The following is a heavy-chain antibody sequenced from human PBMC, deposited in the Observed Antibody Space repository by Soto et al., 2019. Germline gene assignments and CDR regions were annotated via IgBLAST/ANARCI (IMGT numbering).Heavy chain of an antibody. CDR2: IYWDDDK. CDR1: GFSLNTSGVA. D-gene: IGHD3-9*01. V-gene: IGHV2-5*02. Sequence: QITLKESGPTLVKSTQTLTLTYTFSGFSLNTSGVAVGWIRQPPGKALEWLALIYWDDDKRYSPSLKSRLTITKDTSKNQVVLTMTNMDSVDTATYFCTHSPAFDPIYNWFDPWGQGALVTVSS. J-gene: IGHJ5*02. CDR3: THSPAFDPIYNWFDP.